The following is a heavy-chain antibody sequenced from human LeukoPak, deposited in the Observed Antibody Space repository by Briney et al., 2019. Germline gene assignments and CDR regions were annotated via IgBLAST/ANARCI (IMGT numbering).Heavy chain of an antibody. D-gene: IGHD4-4*01. J-gene: IGHJ4*02. CDR3: AKGKSGDYRVFDF. V-gene: IGHV3-23*01. CDR2: ISGSGGTT. Sequence: GGSLRLSCAASGFTFSNYAMTWVRQAPGKGLEWVSTISGSGGTTYNADSLKGRFTISRDNSKKTLYLQMNSLRAEDTAVYYCAKGKSGDYRVFDFWGQGTLVTVSS. CDR1: GFTFSNYA.